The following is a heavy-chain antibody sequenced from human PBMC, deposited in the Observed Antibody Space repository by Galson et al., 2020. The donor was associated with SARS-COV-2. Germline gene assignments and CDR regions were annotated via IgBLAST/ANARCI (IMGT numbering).Heavy chain of an antibody. J-gene: IGHJ5*02. CDR1: GGSFSGYY. Sequence: SETLSLTCAVYGGSFSGYYWSWIRQPPGKGLEWIGEINHSGSTNYNPSLKSRVTISVDTSKNQFSLKLSSVTAADTAVYYCARGLGRITIFGVVITRLGSWFDPWGQGTLVTVSS. CDR2: INHSGST. D-gene: IGHD3-3*01. V-gene: IGHV4-34*01. CDR3: ARGLGRITIFGVVITRLGSWFDP.